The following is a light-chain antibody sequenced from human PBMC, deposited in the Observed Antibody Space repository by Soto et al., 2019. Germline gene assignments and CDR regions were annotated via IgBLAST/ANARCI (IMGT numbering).Light chain of an antibody. CDR1: QSVSSY. CDR3: QQRSNWPPTYT. J-gene: IGKJ2*01. Sequence: EIVLTQSPATLSLSPGERATLSCRASQSVSSYLAWYQQKPGPAPTLLIYDASNRATGIPARFSGSGSGTDFTLTISSLGPEDLAVYYCQQRSNWPPTYTLGQGTKLEIK. CDR2: DAS. V-gene: IGKV3-11*01.